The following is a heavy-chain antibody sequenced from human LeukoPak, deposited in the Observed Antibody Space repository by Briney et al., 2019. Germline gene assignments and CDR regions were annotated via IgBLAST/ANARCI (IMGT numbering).Heavy chain of an antibody. J-gene: IGHJ4*02. CDR1: GGSFSGYY. D-gene: IGHD2-2*01. Sequence: SETLSLTCAVYGGSFSGYYWSWIRQPPGKGLEWIGEIYHSGSTNYNPSLKSRVTISVDTSKNQFSLMLSSVTAADTAVYYCARRGDTVVVPAAIGYFDYWGQGTLFTVSS. CDR2: IYHSGST. V-gene: IGHV4-34*01. CDR3: ARRGDTVVVPAAIGYFDY.